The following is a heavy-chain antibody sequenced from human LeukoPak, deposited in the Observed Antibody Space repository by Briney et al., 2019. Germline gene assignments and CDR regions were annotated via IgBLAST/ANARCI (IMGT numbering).Heavy chain of an antibody. D-gene: IGHD3-10*01. Sequence: GGSLRLSCAASGFTFSSYGMHWVRQAPGKGLEWVAVISYDGSNKYYADSVKGRFTISRDNSKNTLYLQMNSLRAEDTAVYYCAKDRGTAYLAPWYFDYWGQGTLVTVSS. CDR3: AKDRGTAYLAPWYFDY. V-gene: IGHV3-30*18. CDR1: GFTFSSYG. J-gene: IGHJ4*02. CDR2: ISYDGSNK.